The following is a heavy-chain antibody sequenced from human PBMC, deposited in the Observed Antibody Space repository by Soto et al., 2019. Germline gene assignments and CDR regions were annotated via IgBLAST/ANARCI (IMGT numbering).Heavy chain of an antibody. D-gene: IGHD2-2*01. J-gene: IGHJ4*02. CDR3: ARGHFDGVRWYQLLDY. Sequence: SETLSLTCAVYGGSFSGYYWSWIRQPPGKGLEWIGEINHSGSTNYNPSLKSRVTISVDTSKNQFSLKLSSVTAADTAVYYCARGHFDGVRWYQLLDYWGQGTLVTVSS. CDR2: INHSGST. V-gene: IGHV4-34*01. CDR1: GGSFSGYY.